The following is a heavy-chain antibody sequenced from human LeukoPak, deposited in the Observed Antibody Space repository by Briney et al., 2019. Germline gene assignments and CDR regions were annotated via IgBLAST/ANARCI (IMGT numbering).Heavy chain of an antibody. Sequence: WGXXRXXPGXGLEWIGSVFYSGSTYYNPSLKSRVTISVYTSKNQFSLKLSSVTAADTAVYYCARRAGGKVDYWGQGTLVTVSS. J-gene: IGHJ4*02. CDR2: VFYSGST. D-gene: IGHD3-16*01. V-gene: IGHV4-39*01. CDR3: ARRAGGKVDY.